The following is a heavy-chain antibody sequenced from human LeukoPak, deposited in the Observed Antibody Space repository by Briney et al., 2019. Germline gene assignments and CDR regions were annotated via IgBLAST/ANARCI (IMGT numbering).Heavy chain of an antibody. D-gene: IGHD3-22*01. V-gene: IGHV3-48*04. CDR2: ISSSSSTI. CDR3: ARGEGYYYDSSGYLGPVFDY. CDR1: GFTFSSYS. J-gene: IGHJ4*02. Sequence: PGGSLRLSCAASGFTFSSYSMNWVRQAPGEGLEWVSYISSSSSTIYYADSVKGRFTISRDNAKNSLYLQMNSLRAEDTAVYYCARGEGYYYDSSGYLGPVFDYWGQGTLVTVSS.